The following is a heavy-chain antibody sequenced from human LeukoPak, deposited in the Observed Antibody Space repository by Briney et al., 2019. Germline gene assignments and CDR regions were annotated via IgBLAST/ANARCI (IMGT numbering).Heavy chain of an antibody. J-gene: IGHJ3*02. CDR1: GYTFTGYY. Sequence: ASVKVSCKASGYTFTGYYMHWVRQAPGQGLEWMGWINPNSGGTNYAQKFQGRVTMTRDTSISTAYMELSRLRSDDTAVYYCASFDIVVVPAAADDAFDIWGQGNPGHRLL. CDR2: INPNSGGT. V-gene: IGHV1-2*02. D-gene: IGHD2-2*01. CDR3: ASFDIVVVPAAADDAFDI.